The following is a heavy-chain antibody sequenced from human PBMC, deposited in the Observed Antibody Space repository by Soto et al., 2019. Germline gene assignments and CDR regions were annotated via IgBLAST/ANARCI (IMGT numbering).Heavy chain of an antibody. Sequence: ASVKVSFKASGYTFSNYGVSWVRQAPGQGREWMGRISAYKSNTNYAQKFQERVTMTTDASTTTAYMELSSLRSEDTAVYYCAADLDYDFWSGYLNYYYYGMDVWGQGTTVTV. CDR3: AADLDYDFWSGYLNYYYYGMDV. CDR1: GYTFSNYG. J-gene: IGHJ6*02. D-gene: IGHD3-3*01. V-gene: IGHV1-18*01. CDR2: ISAYKSNT.